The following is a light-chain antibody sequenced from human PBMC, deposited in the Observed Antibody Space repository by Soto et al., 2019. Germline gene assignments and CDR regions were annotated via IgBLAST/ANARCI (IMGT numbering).Light chain of an antibody. CDR2: GAS. V-gene: IGKV3-20*01. J-gene: IGKJ5*01. CDR1: ETVTSSH. CDR3: QRYGSSSNT. Sequence: EIVLTQSPDTLSLSPGERATLSCRASETVTSSHLAWYQQKPGQAPRLLIYGASSRATGIPDRFSGSGSGTDFTLTISRLEPEDFAVYYCQRYGSSSNTFGQGTRLEIK.